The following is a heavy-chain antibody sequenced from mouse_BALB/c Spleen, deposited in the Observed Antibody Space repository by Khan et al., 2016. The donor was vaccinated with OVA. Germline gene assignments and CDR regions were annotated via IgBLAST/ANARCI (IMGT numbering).Heavy chain of an antibody. V-gene: IGHV1-5*01. CDR2: IYPGISDT. J-gene: IGHJ2*01. CDR3: TRSYDSYYFDY. Sequence: EVQLQQSGTVLARPGASVKMSCKASGYSFTSYWIHWVKQRLGQGLEWIGAIYPGISDTRYNQKFKGKAKLTAVTSASTAYMELSSLTNEDSAFYYCTRSYDSYYFDYWGQGTTLTVSS. CDR1: GYSFTSYW. D-gene: IGHD2-4*01.